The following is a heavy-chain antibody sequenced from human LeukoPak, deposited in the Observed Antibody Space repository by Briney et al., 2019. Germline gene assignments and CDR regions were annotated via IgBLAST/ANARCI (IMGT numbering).Heavy chain of an antibody. CDR2: IYYSGST. CDR3: ARVRNIVVVPAAMGVDFDY. D-gene: IGHD2-2*01. Sequence: SETLSLTCAVYGGSFSGYYWSWIRQPPGKGLEWIGSIYYSGSTYYNPSLKSRVTISVDTSKNQFSLKLSSVTAADTAVYYCARVRNIVVVPAAMGVDFDYWGQGTLVTVSS. V-gene: IGHV4-34*01. J-gene: IGHJ4*02. CDR1: GGSFSGYY.